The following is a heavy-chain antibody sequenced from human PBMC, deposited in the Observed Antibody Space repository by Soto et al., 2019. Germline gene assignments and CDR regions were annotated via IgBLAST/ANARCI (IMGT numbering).Heavy chain of an antibody. V-gene: IGHV1-58*01. J-gene: IGHJ6*02. CDR2: IVVGSGNT. D-gene: IGHD1-26*01. Sequence: SVKVSCKASGFTFTSSAVQWVRQARGQRLEWIGWIVVGSGNTNYAQKFQERVTITRDMSTSTAYMELSSLRSEDTAVYYCAADPAGDSGSYYPDYYYGMDVWGQGTTVTVSS. CDR1: GFTFTSSA. CDR3: AADPAGDSGSYYPDYYYGMDV.